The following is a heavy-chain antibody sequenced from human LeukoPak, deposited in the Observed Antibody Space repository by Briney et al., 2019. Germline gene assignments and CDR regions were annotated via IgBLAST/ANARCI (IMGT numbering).Heavy chain of an antibody. CDR1: GFTFSSYA. V-gene: IGHV3-74*01. J-gene: IGHJ6*02. CDR3: ARDRLAAAGYYYYYGMDV. CDR2: INSDGSST. Sequence: GGSLRLSCAASGFTFSSYAMSWVRQAPGKGLVWVSRINSDGSSTSYADSVKGRFTISRDNAKNTLYLQMNSLRAEDTAVYYCARDRLAAAGYYYYYGMDVWGQGTTVTVSS. D-gene: IGHD6-13*01.